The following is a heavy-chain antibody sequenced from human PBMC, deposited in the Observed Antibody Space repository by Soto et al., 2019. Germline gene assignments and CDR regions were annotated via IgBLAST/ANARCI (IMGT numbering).Heavy chain of an antibody. CDR3: ARSPPLSSLPDY. J-gene: IGHJ4*02. CDR2: INPSGGST. V-gene: IGHV1-46*01. Sequence: ASVKVSCKASGYTFTSYYMHLLLQAPGQGLEWMGIINPSGGSTSYAQKFQGRVTMTRDTSTSTVYMELSSLRSEDTAVYYCARSPPLSSLPDYWGQGTLVTVSS. CDR1: GYTFTSYY.